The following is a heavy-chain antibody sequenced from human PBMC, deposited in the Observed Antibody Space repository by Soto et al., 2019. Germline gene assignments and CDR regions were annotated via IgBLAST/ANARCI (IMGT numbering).Heavy chain of an antibody. CDR2: ISPVFGAA. CDR1: GGTFNTYA. Sequence: QVQLVQSGAEMKKPGSSVKVSCQSSGGTFNTYAMNWVRQAPGQGPEWMGDISPVFGAANYAPKFQGRVTITADESTGTSDMQLSSLTSEDTALYFCAREVQVHTPAFVYWGQGTLVTVSS. CDR3: AREVQVHTPAFVY. D-gene: IGHD3-10*01. J-gene: IGHJ4*02. V-gene: IGHV1-69*19.